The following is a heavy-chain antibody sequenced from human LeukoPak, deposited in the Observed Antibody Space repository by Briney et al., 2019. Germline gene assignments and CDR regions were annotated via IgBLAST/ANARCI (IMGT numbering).Heavy chain of an antibody. CDR1: GDTFTKNA. CDR3: ARSQSSSWYMVWFAP. Sequence: GASVKVSCKASGDTFTKNAISWLRQAPGQGLEWMGRIIPKFGTTKYGRKFQGRLIITADSSTGTAHMELSGLTSDDTAIYYCARSQSSSWYMVWFAPWGQGSLVTVCS. D-gene: IGHD6-19*01. V-gene: IGHV1-69*01. CDR2: IIPKFGTT. J-gene: IGHJ5*02.